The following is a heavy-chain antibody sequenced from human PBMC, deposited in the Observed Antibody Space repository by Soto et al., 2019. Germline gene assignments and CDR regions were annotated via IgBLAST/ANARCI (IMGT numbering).Heavy chain of an antibody. Sequence: DVQLVQSGAEVKKPGESLRISCKGSGYDFSAYWINWVRQMPGKDLEWMGTIYPGDSDVRYRPSFQGQVTISVDKSISIAYLQWSSLKAADTAIYYCAKTDYGSWTFDSWGQGTLVTVSS. CDR3: AKTDYGSWTFDS. J-gene: IGHJ4*02. V-gene: IGHV5-51*03. CDR2: IYPGDSDV. CDR1: GYDFSAYW. D-gene: IGHD3-10*01.